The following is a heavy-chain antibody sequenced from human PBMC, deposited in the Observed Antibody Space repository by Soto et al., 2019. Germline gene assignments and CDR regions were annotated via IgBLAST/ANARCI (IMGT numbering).Heavy chain of an antibody. CDR1: GFTFSDHA. D-gene: IGHD4-17*01. V-gene: IGHV3-33*01. Sequence: QVQLVASGGGVVQPGTSLRLSCEASGFTFSDHAMHWVRQAPGKGLEWVAVVWVDGGSKFYKNSVKGRFTISRDNSKNTLFLQMNSLRVVDTAVYYCASAPAGDYTLYHYYTMDVWGQGTPVTVSS. CDR2: VWVDGGSK. CDR3: ASAPAGDYTLYHYYTMDV. J-gene: IGHJ6*02.